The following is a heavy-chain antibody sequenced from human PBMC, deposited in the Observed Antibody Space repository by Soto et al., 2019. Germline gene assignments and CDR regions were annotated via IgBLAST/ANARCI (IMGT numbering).Heavy chain of an antibody. Sequence: EVQLLESGGGLVQPGGSLRLSCAASGFTFSSYDMSWVRQAPRKGLEWVSGISGSGGDTYYADSVKGRFTISRDNSKNTLYLEMNSLRAEDTAEYYCAKGLGPAADYGMDVWGQGTTVTVSS. CDR1: GFTFSSYD. CDR3: AKGLGPAADYGMDV. V-gene: IGHV3-23*01. CDR2: ISGSGGDT. D-gene: IGHD2-2*01. J-gene: IGHJ6*02.